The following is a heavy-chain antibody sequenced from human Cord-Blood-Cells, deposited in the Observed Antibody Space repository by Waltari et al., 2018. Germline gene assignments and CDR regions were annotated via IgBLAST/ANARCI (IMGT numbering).Heavy chain of an antibody. D-gene: IGHD3-9*01. Sequence: PGGSLRLSCAASGFTFSSYWMSWVRQAPGKGLEWVANIKQDGSEKYYVDSVKGRFTISRDNAKNSLYLQMNSLRAEDTAVYYCASVFFDWLLCYWGQGTLVTVSS. CDR3: ASVFFDWLLCY. CDR2: IKQDGSEK. CDR1: GFTFSSYW. J-gene: IGHJ4*02. V-gene: IGHV3-7*01.